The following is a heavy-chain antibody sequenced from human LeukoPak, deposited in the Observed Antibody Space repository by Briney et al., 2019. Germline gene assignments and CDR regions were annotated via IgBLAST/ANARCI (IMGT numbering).Heavy chain of an antibody. Sequence: GASLRLSCVASGFTFSNYAMSWVRQAPGKGLEWVSAITGSGTNTYYADSVKGRFTISRDNSKNTLYLQMNSLRAEDTAVYYCARDGIRYLESPRWFDPWGQGTLVTVSS. J-gene: IGHJ5*02. D-gene: IGHD5-24*01. V-gene: IGHV3-23*01. CDR3: ARDGIRYLESPRWFDP. CDR1: GFTFSNYA. CDR2: ITGSGTNT.